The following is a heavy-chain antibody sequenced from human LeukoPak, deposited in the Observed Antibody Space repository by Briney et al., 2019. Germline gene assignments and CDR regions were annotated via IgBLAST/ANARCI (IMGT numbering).Heavy chain of an antibody. J-gene: IGHJ4*02. CDR2: INPGGAPT. Sequence: ASVKVSCKASRYTFTNYYIHWVRQAPGQGLEWMGIINPGGAPTSYAQKFQGRLIMTRDTSTSTVYMELSSLRSEDTAVYYCAREKSGTYFFDYWGQGTLVTVSS. V-gene: IGHV1-46*01. CDR3: AREKSGTYFFDY. D-gene: IGHD1-26*01. CDR1: RYTFTNYY.